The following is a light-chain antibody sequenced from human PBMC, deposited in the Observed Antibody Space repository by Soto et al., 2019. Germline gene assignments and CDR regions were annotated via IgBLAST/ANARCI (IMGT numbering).Light chain of an antibody. CDR2: DVS. V-gene: IGLV2-14*03. CDR3: SPYSMGGTDV. CDR1: STDVGGYNY. Sequence: QSALTQPASVSGSPGQSITISCTGTSTDVGGYNYVSWFQHLPGKAPRLIIYDVSYRPSGASHRFSGSRSGNTASLTISGLQAEDGADYYCSPYSMGGTDVFGGGTKVTVL. J-gene: IGLJ2*01.